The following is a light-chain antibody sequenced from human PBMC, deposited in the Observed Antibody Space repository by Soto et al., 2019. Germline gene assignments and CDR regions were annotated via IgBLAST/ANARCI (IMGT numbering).Light chain of an antibody. CDR1: SSNIGAGYY. CDR2: GNS. V-gene: IGLV1-40*01. Sequence: QPVLTQPPSVSGAPGQRVTISCTGSSSNIGAGYYVHWYQQLPGTAPKLLIYGNSNRPSGVPDRFSGSKSGTSASLAITGLHAEDEADYYCQSYDSSLSGYVFGTGTKLTVL. CDR3: QSYDSSLSGYV. J-gene: IGLJ1*01.